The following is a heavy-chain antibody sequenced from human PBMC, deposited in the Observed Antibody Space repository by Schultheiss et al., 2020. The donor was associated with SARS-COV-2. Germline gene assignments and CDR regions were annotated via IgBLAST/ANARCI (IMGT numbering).Heavy chain of an antibody. J-gene: IGHJ6*02. CDR3: ARALAARQYYYYGMDV. D-gene: IGHD6-6*01. V-gene: IGHV4-30-4*01. CDR2: IYYSGST. Sequence: SETLSLTCTVSGGSISSGDYYWSWIRQPPGKGLEWIGYIYYSGSTNYNPSLKSRVTISVDTSKNQFSLKLSSVTAADTAVYYCARALAARQYYYYGMDVWGQGTTVTVAS. CDR1: GGSISSGDYY.